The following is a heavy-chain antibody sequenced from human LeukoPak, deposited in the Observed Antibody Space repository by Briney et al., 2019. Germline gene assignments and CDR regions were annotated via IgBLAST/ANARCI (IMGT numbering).Heavy chain of an antibody. CDR2: INPNSGGT. V-gene: IGHV1-2*02. D-gene: IGHD3-3*01. J-gene: IGHJ5*02. Sequence: GASVKVSCKASGYTFTGYYMHWVRQAPGQGLEWMGWINPNSGGTNYAQKFQGRVTMTRDTSISTAYMELSRLRSDDTAVYYCARDYDFWSGYNSEAGAQAENWFDPWGQGTLVTVSS. CDR3: ARDYDFWSGYNSEAGAQAENWFDP. CDR1: GYTFTGYY.